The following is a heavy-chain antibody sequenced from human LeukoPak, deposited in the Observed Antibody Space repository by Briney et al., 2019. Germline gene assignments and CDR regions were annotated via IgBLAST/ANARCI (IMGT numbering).Heavy chain of an antibody. V-gene: IGHV1-18*01. D-gene: IGHD2-15*01. J-gene: IGHJ3*02. CDR2: ISAYNGNT. CDR1: GYSFTSNG. Sequence: ASVKVSCKASGYSFTSNGISWVRQAAGQGLEWMGWISAYNGNTNYAQKLQGRVTMTTDTSTSTAYMELRSLRSDDTAVYYCASSLVAWGAFDIWGQGTMVTVSS. CDR3: ASSLVAWGAFDI.